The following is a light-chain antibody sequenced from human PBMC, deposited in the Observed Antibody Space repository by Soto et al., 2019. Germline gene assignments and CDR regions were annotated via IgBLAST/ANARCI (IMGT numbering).Light chain of an antibody. V-gene: IGKV3-15*01. Sequence: EIVMTQSPATLSVSPGERVTLSCRAGQSVGGNLAWYQQKPGQAPRLLIYGASTRATGIPARFSGSGSGTEFTLTISSLQSEDFAVYYCQQYNNWPRTFGQGTKLEIK. CDR2: GAS. J-gene: IGKJ2*01. CDR1: QSVGGN. CDR3: QQYNNWPRT.